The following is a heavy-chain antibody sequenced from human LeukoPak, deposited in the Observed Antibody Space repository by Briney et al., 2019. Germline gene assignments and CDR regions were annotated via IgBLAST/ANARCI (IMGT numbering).Heavy chain of an antibody. Sequence: GGSLRLSCAASGFTFNKYWMRWVRQAPGKGLEWVANIKPEGSEKYYVDSVKGRFTISRDNAKNSLYLQMNSLRAEDTAVYYCAARDYDFWSGYYGALDYYGMDVRGQGTTVTVSS. CDR3: AARDYDFWSGYYGALDYYGMDV. CDR2: IKPEGSEK. V-gene: IGHV3-7*03. CDR1: GFTFNKYW. D-gene: IGHD3-3*01. J-gene: IGHJ6*02.